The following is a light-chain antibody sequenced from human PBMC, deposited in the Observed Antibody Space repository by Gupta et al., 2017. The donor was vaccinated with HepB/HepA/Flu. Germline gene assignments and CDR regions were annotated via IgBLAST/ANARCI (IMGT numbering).Light chain of an antibody. J-gene: IGKJ3*01. CDR3: QQYGSSPFT. Sequence: EIVFTQSPGTLSLSPGERATLSCRASQSVSSSFLAWYQQKPGQAPRLLIYGASSRATGIPDRFSGSVSGTDFTLTITRLEPEDFAVYYCQQYGSSPFTFGPGTKVDIK. CDR2: GAS. CDR1: QSVSSSF. V-gene: IGKV3-20*01.